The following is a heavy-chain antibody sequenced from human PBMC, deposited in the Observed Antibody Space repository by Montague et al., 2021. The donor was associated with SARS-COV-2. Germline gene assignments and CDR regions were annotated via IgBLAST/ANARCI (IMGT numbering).Heavy chain of an antibody. CDR3: ARDVVTHLGTFDY. Sequence: SETLSLTCTVSGDSITYFYWGWTRQPAGKGLEWIGRVSSSGSTNXNPSLRSRVSMSVDTSKSQFSLKLSSVTAADTAVYYCARDVVTHLGTFDYWGRGTLVTVSS. J-gene: IGHJ4*02. V-gene: IGHV4-4*07. D-gene: IGHD4-23*01. CDR2: VSSSGST. CDR1: GDSITYFY.